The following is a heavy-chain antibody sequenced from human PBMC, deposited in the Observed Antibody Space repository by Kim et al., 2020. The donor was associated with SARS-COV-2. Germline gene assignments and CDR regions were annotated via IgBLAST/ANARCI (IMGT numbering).Heavy chain of an antibody. CDR3: ARELWLQGGRDYYGMDV. D-gene: IGHD5-18*01. V-gene: IGHV1-46*01. CDR2: INPSGGST. CDR1: GYTFTSYY. Sequence: ASVKVSCKASGYTFTSYYMHWVRQAPGQGLEWMGIINPSGGSTSYAQKFQGRVTMTWDTSTSTVYMELSSLRSEDTAVYYCARELWLQGGRDYYGMDVWGQGTTVTVSS. J-gene: IGHJ6*02.